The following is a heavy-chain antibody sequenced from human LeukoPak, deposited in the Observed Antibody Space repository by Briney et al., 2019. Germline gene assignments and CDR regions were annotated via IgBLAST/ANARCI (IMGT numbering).Heavy chain of an antibody. J-gene: IGHJ4*02. D-gene: IGHD6-19*01. CDR3: AQPLTSSGWLFDY. CDR1: GFTVSSNY. CDR2: IYSGGST. Sequence: GGSLRLSCAASGFTVSSNYMSWVRQAPGKGLEWVSVIYSGGSTYYADSVKGRFTISRDNSKNTLYLQMNSLRAEDTAVYYCAQPLTSSGWLFDYWGQGTLVTVSS. V-gene: IGHV3-53*01.